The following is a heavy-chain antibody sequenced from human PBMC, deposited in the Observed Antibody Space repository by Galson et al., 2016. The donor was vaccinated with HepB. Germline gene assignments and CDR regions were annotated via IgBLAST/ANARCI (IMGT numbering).Heavy chain of an antibody. Sequence: SLRLSCAASGFNFNIFAMHWVRQAPGKGLEWVAVIWYDGYYKYYGDSVKGRFTISRDNSKNTLYLQMNSLRAGDTAVYYCAKDRGVVPAATSSFDTWGQGALVTVSS. J-gene: IGHJ5*02. CDR3: AKDRGVVPAATSSFDT. D-gene: IGHD2-2*01. CDR2: IWYDGYYK. CDR1: GFNFNIFA. V-gene: IGHV3-33*06.